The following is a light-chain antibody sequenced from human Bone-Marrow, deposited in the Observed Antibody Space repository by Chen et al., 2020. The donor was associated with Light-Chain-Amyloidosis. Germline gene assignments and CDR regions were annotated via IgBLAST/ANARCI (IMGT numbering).Light chain of an antibody. V-gene: IGLV2-14*01. Sequence: QSALTQPASVSGSPGQSITISCTGTSSDIGGHDFVSWYQQYPGKAPKLLIYEVVIRPSGVSNRFSGSKSGNTASLTVSGLQAEDEGTYYCSSYTSTITLWVFGGGTNLAVL. J-gene: IGLJ3*02. CDR2: EVV. CDR1: SSDIGGHDF. CDR3: SSYTSTITLWV.